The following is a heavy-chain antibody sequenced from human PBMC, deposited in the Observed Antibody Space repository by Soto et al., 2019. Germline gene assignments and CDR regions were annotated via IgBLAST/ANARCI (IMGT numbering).Heavy chain of an antibody. CDR2: IYHSGST. V-gene: IGHV4-4*02. Sequence: PSETLSLTCAVSGGSISSSNWWSWVRQPPGKGLEWIGEIYHSGSTNYSPSFQGHVTISADKSISTAYLQWSSLKASDTAMYYCATQPKQGPHPGYWGQGTLVTVSS. CDR1: GGSISSSNW. J-gene: IGHJ4*02. CDR3: ATQPKQGPHPGY. D-gene: IGHD5-18*01.